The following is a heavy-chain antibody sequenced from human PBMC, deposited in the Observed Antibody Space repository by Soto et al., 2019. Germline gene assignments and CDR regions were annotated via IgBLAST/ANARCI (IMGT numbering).Heavy chain of an antibody. Sequence: AVGSLRLSCAASVFTFSSYGMHWVRQAPGKGLEWVAVIWYDGSNKYYADSVKGRFTISRDNSKNTLYLQMNSLRAEDTAVYYCARHYDSKEYWGQGTLVNVSS. CDR1: VFTFSSYG. J-gene: IGHJ4*02. CDR2: IWYDGSNK. V-gene: IGHV3-33*01. CDR3: ARHYDSKEY. D-gene: IGHD3-22*01.